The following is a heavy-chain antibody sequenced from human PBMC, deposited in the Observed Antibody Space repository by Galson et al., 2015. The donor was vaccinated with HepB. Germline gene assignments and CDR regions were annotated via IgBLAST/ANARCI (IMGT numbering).Heavy chain of an antibody. CDR3: ARSVEGYFDY. CDR2: VTKTTSTI. CDR1: GFTFNDYS. Sequence: SLRLSCAASGFTFNDYSMNWVRQAPGKGLEWVAYVTKTTSTIYYADSVKGRLLISRDNALNSLYLQMNSLRAEDTAMYYCARSVEGYFDYWGQGTPVTVSS. V-gene: IGHV3-48*01. J-gene: IGHJ4*01. D-gene: IGHD3-22*01.